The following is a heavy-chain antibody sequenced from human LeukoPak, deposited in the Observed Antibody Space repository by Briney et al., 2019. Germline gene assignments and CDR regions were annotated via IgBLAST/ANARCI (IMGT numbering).Heavy chain of an antibody. D-gene: IGHD3-10*01. CDR2: IWYDGSNK. CDR3: ARGHGSGTYLLDY. CDR1: GFTFINYG. Sequence: GGSLRLSCAASGFTFINYGMHWVRQAPRKGLEWVAVIWYDGSNKYYADSVKGRFTISRDNSKKTLYLQMNSLRGEDTAVYYCARGHGSGTYLLDYWGQGTLVTVSS. V-gene: IGHV3-33*01. J-gene: IGHJ4*02.